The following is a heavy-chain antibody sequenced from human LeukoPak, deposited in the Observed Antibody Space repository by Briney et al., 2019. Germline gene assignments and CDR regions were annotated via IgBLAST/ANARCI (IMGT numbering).Heavy chain of an antibody. D-gene: IGHD4-17*01. Sequence: SETLSLTCGVYSESFSWYFWTYIRQPPGGGLEWIGDINHRGSTNYNPSLKSRVTISVDTSKNQFSLRLTSVTAADTAVYYCAWGCISYGDSSAYFDYWGQGSLVTVSS. CDR3: AWGCISYGDSSAYFDY. J-gene: IGHJ4*02. CDR2: INHRGST. CDR1: SESFSWYF. V-gene: IGHV4-34*01.